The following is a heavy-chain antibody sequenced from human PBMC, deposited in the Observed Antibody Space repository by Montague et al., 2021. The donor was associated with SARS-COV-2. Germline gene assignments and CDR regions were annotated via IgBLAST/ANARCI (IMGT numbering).Heavy chain of an antibody. CDR1: GDSVSSNTAT. CDR3: ARTTTRMLYPENAFDI. V-gene: IGHV6-1*01. J-gene: IGHJ3*02. D-gene: IGHD2-15*01. CDR2: TYYRSKWYR. Sequence: CAISGDSVSSNTATWNWIRQSPSRGLEWLGRTYYRSKWYRDYALSLKSRITINPDTSKNQFPLQLGSVAPEDTAVFYCARTTTRMLYPENAFDIWGQGTVVTVSS.